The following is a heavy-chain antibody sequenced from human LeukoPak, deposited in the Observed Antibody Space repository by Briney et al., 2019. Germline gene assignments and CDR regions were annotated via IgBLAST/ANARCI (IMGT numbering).Heavy chain of an antibody. Sequence: SETLSLTCTVSGGSISSSSYYWGWIRQPPGKGLEWIRSIYYSGSTYYNPSLKSRVTISVDTSKNQFSLKLSSVTAADTAVYYCARHCSGCPKPFDYWGQGTLVTVSS. V-gene: IGHV4-39*01. CDR2: IYYSGST. D-gene: IGHD6-19*01. CDR1: GGSISSSSYY. CDR3: ARHCSGCPKPFDY. J-gene: IGHJ4*02.